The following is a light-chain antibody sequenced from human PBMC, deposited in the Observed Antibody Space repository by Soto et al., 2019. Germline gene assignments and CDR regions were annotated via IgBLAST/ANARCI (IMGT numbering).Light chain of an antibody. Sequence: QSVLTQPPSASGTPGQRVTISCSGSSSNIGSNVNWYQQLPGTAPKLLIYTNNRRPSGVPDRFSGSKSGTSASLAISGLQSEDEADYYCAAWDHSLNGVVFGGGTKLTVL. CDR1: SSNIGSN. J-gene: IGLJ2*01. CDR2: TNN. CDR3: AAWDHSLNGVV. V-gene: IGLV1-44*01.